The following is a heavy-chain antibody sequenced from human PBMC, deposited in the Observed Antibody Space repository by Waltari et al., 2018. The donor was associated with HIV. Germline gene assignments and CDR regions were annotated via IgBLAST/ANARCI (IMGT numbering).Heavy chain of an antibody. J-gene: IGHJ6*02. CDR3: VRGGRVAAPYYGMDV. CDR2: IFYTAGS. Sequence: VQLQESGPGLVKPSQTLSLACSVSGGSVSTGDYYWTWIRKSPGKGLEWLGHIFYTAGSYYNPSLGNRVSASLDKANNQISLTLRSGTAADTAIYYCVRGGRVAAPYYGMDVWGPGTTVIVAS. V-gene: IGHV4-30-4*08. CDR1: GGSVSTGDYY. D-gene: IGHD6-13*01.